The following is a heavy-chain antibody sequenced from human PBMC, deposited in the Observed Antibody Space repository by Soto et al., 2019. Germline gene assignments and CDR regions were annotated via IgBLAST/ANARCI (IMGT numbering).Heavy chain of an antibody. Sequence: QITLKESGPTLVKPTQTLTLTCTFSGFSRSTSGVGVGWIRQPPGKALEWLALIYWDDDKRYSPSLKSRLTITKNTSKSQVVLTETNMYPVDTATYYGAHSFWSYDAFDIWGQGTMVTVSS. CDR2: IYWDDDK. J-gene: IGHJ3*02. V-gene: IGHV2-5*02. CDR1: GFSRSTSGVG. D-gene: IGHD3-3*01. CDR3: AHSFWSYDAFDI.